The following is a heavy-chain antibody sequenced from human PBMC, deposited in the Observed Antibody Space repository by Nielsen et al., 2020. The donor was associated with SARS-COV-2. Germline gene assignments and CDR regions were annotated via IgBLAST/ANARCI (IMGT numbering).Heavy chain of an antibody. Sequence: SLKISCAASGFTFGSFCVTWVRQAPGKGLEWVANINQDGSEKHHVDSVKGRFTISRDNAKNSLYLQMNSLRAEDTAVYYCARESVTGTDAFDIWGQGTVVTVSS. CDR2: INQDGSEK. J-gene: IGHJ3*02. V-gene: IGHV3-7*01. D-gene: IGHD6-19*01. CDR1: GFTFGSFC. CDR3: ARESVTGTDAFDI.